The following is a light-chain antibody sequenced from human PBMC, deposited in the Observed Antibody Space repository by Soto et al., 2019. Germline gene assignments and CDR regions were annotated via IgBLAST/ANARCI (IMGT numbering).Light chain of an antibody. CDR1: QAISSW. CDR3: QQTTSLPLT. V-gene: IGKV1-12*01. J-gene: IGKJ4*01. CDR2: AAS. Sequence: DIQMTQSPSFVSASVGDRVTITCRASQAISSWLAWYQHKPRRAPKLLIHAASILESGVPSRFSGSGSGTDFTLTISSLQREDFATYYCQQTTSLPLTFGGGTKVEIK.